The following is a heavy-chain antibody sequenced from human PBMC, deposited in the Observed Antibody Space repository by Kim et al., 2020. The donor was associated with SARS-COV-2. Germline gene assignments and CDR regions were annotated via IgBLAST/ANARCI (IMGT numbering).Heavy chain of an antibody. V-gene: IGHV5-51*01. J-gene: IGHJ4*02. D-gene: IGHD7-27*01. CDR1: GYNFNNYW. Sequence: GESLKISCKGSGYNFNNYWIAWVRQMPGKGLEWMGMMFPSDSDIRYSPPFEGQITISVDKSTTTAHLQWPSLKASDTAIYFCARGDSAGALDNWGQGTLVTVSS. CDR2: MFPSDSDI. CDR3: ARGDSAGALDN.